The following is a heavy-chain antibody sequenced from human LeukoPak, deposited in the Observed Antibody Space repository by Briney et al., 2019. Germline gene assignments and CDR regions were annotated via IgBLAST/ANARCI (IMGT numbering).Heavy chain of an antibody. CDR3: ARDLTTVTIGLLDL. D-gene: IGHD4-17*01. CDR2: ISAYNGNT. CDR1: GYTFTSYG. J-gene: IGHJ2*01. Sequence: ASVKVSCKASGYTFTSYGISWVRQAPGQGLEWMGWISAYNGNTNYAQKLQGRVTMTTDTSTSTAYMELSSLRSEDTAVYYCARDLTTVTIGLLDLWGRGTLVTVSS. V-gene: IGHV1-18*01.